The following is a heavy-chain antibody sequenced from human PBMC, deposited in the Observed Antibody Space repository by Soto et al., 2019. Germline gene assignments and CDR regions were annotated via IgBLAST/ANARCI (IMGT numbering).Heavy chain of an antibody. D-gene: IGHD1-1*01. J-gene: IGHJ4*02. CDR3: ARGRYGHY. CDR1: GYAFTTYG. CDR2: ISAHNGNT. V-gene: IGHV1-18*01. Sequence: QVHLVQSGAEVKKPGASVKVSCKGSGYAFTTYGITWVRQAPGQGLEWMGWISAHNGNTNYAQKLQGRVTVTRDTSTRTAYMELRSMRSAVTAAYYSARGRYGHYWGQGALVTVSS.